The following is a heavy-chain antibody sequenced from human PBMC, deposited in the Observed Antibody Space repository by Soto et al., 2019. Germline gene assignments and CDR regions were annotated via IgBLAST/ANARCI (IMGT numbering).Heavy chain of an antibody. J-gene: IGHJ5*02. Sequence: SETLSLTCTVSGGSISSSSFHWVWIRQPPGKGLEWIGSIYYSGSTYYSPSLKSRVTISVDTSKNQFSLKLSSVTAADTAVYYCARRKREAGTGWWFDPWGKGALDTVSS. CDR1: GGSISSSSFH. CDR2: IYYSGST. D-gene: IGHD6-13*01. V-gene: IGHV4-39*01. CDR3: ARRKREAGTGWWFDP.